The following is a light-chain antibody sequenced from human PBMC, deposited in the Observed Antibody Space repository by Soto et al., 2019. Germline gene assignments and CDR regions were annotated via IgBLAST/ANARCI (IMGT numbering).Light chain of an antibody. CDR3: QTWGTGIRV. V-gene: IGLV4-69*01. Sequence: QLVLTQSPSASASLGASVKLTWTLSSGHSSYPIAWHQQQPEKGPRYLMTVNSDGSHSKGDGIPDRFSGSSSGTGRYLTISSLQSEDEADYYCQTWGTGIRVFGGGTKL. CDR1: SGHSSYP. J-gene: IGLJ3*02. CDR2: VNSDGSH.